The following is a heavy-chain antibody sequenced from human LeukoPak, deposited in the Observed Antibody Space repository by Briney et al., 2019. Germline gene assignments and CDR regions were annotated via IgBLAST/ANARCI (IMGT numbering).Heavy chain of an antibody. Sequence: SETLSLTCAVYGGSFSGYYWSWIRQPPGKGLEWIGEINHSGSTNYNPSLKSRVTISVDTSKNQFPLKLSSVTAADTAVYYCAHSIAARWFDPWGQGTLVTVSS. J-gene: IGHJ5*02. D-gene: IGHD6-6*01. CDR2: INHSGST. V-gene: IGHV4-34*01. CDR3: AHSIAARWFDP. CDR1: GGSFSGYY.